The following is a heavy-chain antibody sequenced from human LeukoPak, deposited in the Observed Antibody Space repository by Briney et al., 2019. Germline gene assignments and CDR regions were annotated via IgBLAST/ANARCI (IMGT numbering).Heavy chain of an antibody. CDR2: ISGSGGST. CDR1: GFTFSSYA. J-gene: IGHJ3*02. CDR3: AKDLVGIRGRDSFDI. D-gene: IGHD3-10*01. V-gene: IGHV3-23*01. Sequence: GGSLRLSCAASGFTFSSYAMSWVRQAPGKGLEWVSAISGSGGSTYYAASVKGRFTISRANSRNTLNLQIVSVGDEDTDVYYCAKDLVGIRGRDSFDIWGQGTMVTVSS.